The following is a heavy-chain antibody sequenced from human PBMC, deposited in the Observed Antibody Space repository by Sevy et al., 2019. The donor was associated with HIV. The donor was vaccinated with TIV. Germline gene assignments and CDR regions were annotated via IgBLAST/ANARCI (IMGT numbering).Heavy chain of an antibody. Sequence: GGSLRLSCAASGFTFSSYAMHWVRQAPGKGLEWVAVISYDGSNKYYADSVKGRFTISRDNSKNTLYLQMNSLRAEDTAVYYCARSRGYYDFWSGYGGYFDYWGQGTLVTVSS. CDR1: GFTFSSYA. V-gene: IGHV3-30-3*01. CDR2: ISYDGSNK. CDR3: ARSRGYYDFWSGYGGYFDY. D-gene: IGHD3-3*01. J-gene: IGHJ4*02.